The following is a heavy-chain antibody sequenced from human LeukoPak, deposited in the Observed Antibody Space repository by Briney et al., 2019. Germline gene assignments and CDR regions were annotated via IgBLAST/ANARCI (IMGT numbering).Heavy chain of an antibody. CDR2: INRDGSST. J-gene: IGHJ4*02. CDR1: GFTFSSYW. CDR3: VTLTTAVTENVFDI. V-gene: IGHV3-74*01. Sequence: GGSLRLSCAASGFTFSSYWVHWVRQVPGKGLVWVSRINRDGSSTAYADSVTGRFTISRDNAKHMVYMQMNSLRAEDTAVYYCVTLTTAVTENVFDIWGQGTLVTVSS. D-gene: IGHD4-23*01.